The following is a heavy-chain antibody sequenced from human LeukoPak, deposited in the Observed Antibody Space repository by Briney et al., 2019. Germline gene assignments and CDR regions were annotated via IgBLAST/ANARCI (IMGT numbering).Heavy chain of an antibody. CDR1: GGSVSSGSYY. CDR3: ARHSGYDFWSGYYRDYYYYGMDV. V-gene: IGHV4-61*01. CDR2: IYYSGST. Sequence: SETLSLTCTVSGGSVSSGSYYWSWIRQPPGKGLEWIGYIYYSGSTNYNPSLKSRVTISVDTSKNQFSLKPSSVTAADTAVYYCARHSGYDFWSGYYRDYYYYGMDVWGQGTTVTVSS. D-gene: IGHD3-3*01. J-gene: IGHJ6*02.